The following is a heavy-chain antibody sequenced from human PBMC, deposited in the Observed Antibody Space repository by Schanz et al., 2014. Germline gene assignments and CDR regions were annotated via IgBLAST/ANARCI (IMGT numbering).Heavy chain of an antibody. J-gene: IGHJ5*01. CDR1: GFTVNNYA. D-gene: IGHD3-16*01. V-gene: IGHV3-23*01. CDR2: ITRQGTT. Sequence: EVQLLESGGRLVQPGGSLRLSCTVSGFTVNNYAMNWVRQAPGRGLEWVSGITRQGTTYYGDFVRGRFSISRDLSSNTLYLQMNSLRADDSAIYYCAKDLYNYGIFDSWGQGTLVTVSS. CDR3: AKDLYNYGIFDS.